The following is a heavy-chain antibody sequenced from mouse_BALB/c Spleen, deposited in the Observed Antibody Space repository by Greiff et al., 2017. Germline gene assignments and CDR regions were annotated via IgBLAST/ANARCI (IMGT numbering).Heavy chain of an antibody. CDR2: INPGSGGT. V-gene: IGHV1-54*03. CDR3: ARLYYGSSYDYFDY. CDR1: GYAFTNYL. Sequence: VQLQQSGAELVRPGTSVKVSCKASGYAFTNYLIEWVKQRPGQGLEWIGVINPGSGGTNYNEKFKGKATLTADKSSSTAYMQLSSLTSDDSAFYFCARLYYGSSYDYFDYWGQGTTLTVSS. D-gene: IGHD1-1*01. J-gene: IGHJ2*01.